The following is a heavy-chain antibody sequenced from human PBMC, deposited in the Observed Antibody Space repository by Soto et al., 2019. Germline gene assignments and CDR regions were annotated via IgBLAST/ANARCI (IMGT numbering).Heavy chain of an antibody. CDR3: AIEGAGFGQ. D-gene: IGHD1-26*01. J-gene: IGHJ4*02. CDR1: GFNFSVSS. Sequence: EVQLVESGGGLVQPGGSVKLSCAASGFNFSVSSMHWVRQASGKRLEWVGRIRSKAKDYATAYAESVKGRFAISRVDLKNTMYLSMSSLGTEATAMYYCAIEGAGFGQWGQGTLVTVSS. CDR2: IRSKAKDYAT. V-gene: IGHV3-73*01.